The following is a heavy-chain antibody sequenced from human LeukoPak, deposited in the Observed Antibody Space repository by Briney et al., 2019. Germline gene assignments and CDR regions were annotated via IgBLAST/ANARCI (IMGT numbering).Heavy chain of an antibody. J-gene: IGHJ5*02. CDR3: ARGRYILTGYHRNWLDP. CDR2: MNPNSGNT. V-gene: IGHV1-8*02. CDR1: GGTFSSYA. Sequence: ASVKVSCKASGGTFSSYAISWVRQATGQGLEWMGWMNPNSGNTGYAQKFQGRVTMTRNTSISTAYMELSSLRSEDTAVYYCARGRYILTGYHRNWLDPWGQGTLVTVSS. D-gene: IGHD3-9*01.